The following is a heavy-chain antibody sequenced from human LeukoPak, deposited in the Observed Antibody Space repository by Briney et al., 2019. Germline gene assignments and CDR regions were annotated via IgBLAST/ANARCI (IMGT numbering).Heavy chain of an antibody. CDR2: IYSGGST. CDR3: ARDRGYYDSSGIDY. D-gene: IGHD3-22*01. CDR1: GFTFSSYS. Sequence: GGSLRLSCAASGFTFSSYSMNWVRQAPGKGLERVSVIYSGGSTYYADSVKGRFTISRDNSKNTLYLQMNSLRAEDTAVYYCARDRGYYDSSGIDYWGQGTMVTVSS. J-gene: IGHJ3*01. V-gene: IGHV3-66*01.